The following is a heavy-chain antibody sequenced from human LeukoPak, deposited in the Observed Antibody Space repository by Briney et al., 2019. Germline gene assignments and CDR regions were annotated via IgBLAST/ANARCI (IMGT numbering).Heavy chain of an antibody. CDR2: ISYDGSNK. V-gene: IGHV3-30*04. Sequence: GGSLRLSCAASGFTFSSYAMHWVRQAPGKGLEWVAVISYDGSNKNYADSVKGRFTISRDNSKNTLYLQMNSLRAEDTAVYYCARELRYFDWLPPHADYYYYYGMDVWGQGTTVTVSS. CDR3: ARELRYFDWLPPHADYYYYYGMDV. J-gene: IGHJ6*02. CDR1: GFTFSSYA. D-gene: IGHD3-9*01.